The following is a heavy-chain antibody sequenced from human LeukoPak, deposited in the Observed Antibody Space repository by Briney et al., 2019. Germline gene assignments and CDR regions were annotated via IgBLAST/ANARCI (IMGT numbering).Heavy chain of an antibody. CDR2: LSGSGTST. D-gene: IGHD3-3*01. V-gene: IGHV3-23*01. CDR1: GFTLNNYA. J-gene: IGHJ4*02. Sequence: GGSLRLSCAASGFTLNNYAMRWVRQAPGKGLDGVSFLSGSGTSTYYADSVNGRFTISRDNSKNTLYLQMNSLRAEDTAVYYCAKLVTIFGATPRNYFDYWGQGTLVTVSS. CDR3: AKLVTIFGATPRNYFDY.